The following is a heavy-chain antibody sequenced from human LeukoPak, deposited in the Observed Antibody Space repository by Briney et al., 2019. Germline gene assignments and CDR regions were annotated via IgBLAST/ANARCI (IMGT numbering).Heavy chain of an antibody. V-gene: IGHV3-21*01. CDR1: GFTFSSYS. J-gene: IGHJ6*02. CDR3: ARDPSPYYYGSGSYYPPYYYYGMDV. D-gene: IGHD3-10*01. Sequence: GGSLRLSCSASGFTFSSYSMNWVRQAPGKGLEWVSSISSSSSYIYYADSVKGRFTISRDNAKNSLNLQMNSLRAEDTAVYYCARDPSPYYYGSGSYYPPYYYYGMDVWGQGTTVTVSS. CDR2: ISSSSSYI.